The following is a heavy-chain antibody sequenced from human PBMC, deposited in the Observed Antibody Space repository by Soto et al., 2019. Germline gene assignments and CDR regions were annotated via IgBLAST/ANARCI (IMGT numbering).Heavy chain of an antibody. CDR3: VKGEYYYDSSGYYPFDY. D-gene: IGHD3-22*01. CDR2: ISTNGGST. V-gene: IGHV3-64D*06. CDR1: GFTFSSYA. J-gene: IGHJ4*02. Sequence: GGSLRLSCSASGFTFSSYAMHWVRQAPGKGLEYVSSISTNGGSTHYADSVKGRFTISRDNSKNTQYLQMSSLRADDTAVYYCVKGEYYYDSSGYYPFDYWGQGTLVTVPQ.